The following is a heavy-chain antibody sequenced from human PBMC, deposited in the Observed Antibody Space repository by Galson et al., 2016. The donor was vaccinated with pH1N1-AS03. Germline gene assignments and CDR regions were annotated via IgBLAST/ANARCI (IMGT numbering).Heavy chain of an antibody. CDR3: ARGVVDCSGPACSGTLRFDP. CDR1: GYTFTTYD. CDR2: MNPDSGNT. Sequence: SVKVSCKASGYTFTTYDINWVRQAPGQGLEWMGWMNPDSGNTGYAPSFQGRVTITRDTSISTAYMELSSLRSEDTAVYYFARGVVDCSGPACSGTLRFDPWGQGTLVTVSS. V-gene: IGHV1-8*03. D-gene: IGHD2-15*01. J-gene: IGHJ5*02.